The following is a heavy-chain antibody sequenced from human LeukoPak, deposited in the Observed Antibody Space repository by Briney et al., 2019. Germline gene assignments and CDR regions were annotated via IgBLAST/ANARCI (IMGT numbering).Heavy chain of an antibody. CDR2: INHSGST. D-gene: IGHD6-6*01. CDR1: GGSFSGYY. J-gene: IGHJ5*02. V-gene: IGHV4-34*01. Sequence: SETLPLTCAVYGGSFSGYYWSWIRQPPGKGLEWIGEINHSGSTNYNPSLKSRVTISVDTSKNQFSLKLSSVTAADTAVYYCARVIIAARPHWFDPWGQGTLVTVSS. CDR3: ARVIIAARPHWFDP.